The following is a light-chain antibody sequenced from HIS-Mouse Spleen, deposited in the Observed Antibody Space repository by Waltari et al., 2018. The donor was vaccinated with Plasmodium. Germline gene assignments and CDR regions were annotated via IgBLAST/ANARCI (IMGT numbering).Light chain of an antibody. CDR2: QDS. Sequence: SYELTQPPSVSVSPGHTATIPCHGDKLGGKLACWYQQKPGQSPVLVIYQDSKRPSGLPERFSGSNSGNTATLTISGTQAMDEADYYCQAWDSSTVVFGGGTKLTVL. CDR3: QAWDSSTVV. J-gene: IGLJ2*01. CDR1: KLGGKL. V-gene: IGLV3-1*01.